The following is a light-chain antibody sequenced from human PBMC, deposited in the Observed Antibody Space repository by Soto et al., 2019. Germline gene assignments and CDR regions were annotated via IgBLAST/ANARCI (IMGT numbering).Light chain of an antibody. CDR1: SSDVGNYNL. Sequence: QSALTPPASVSGSPGQSITISCTGTSSDVGNYNLVSWYQQHPGKAPKLMIYDVSKRPSGVSNRFSGSKSGNTASLTISGLQAYDEADYYCRSHAGDSYVFRNGPKVTV. CDR3: RSHAGDSYV. CDR2: DVS. V-gene: IGLV2-23*02. J-gene: IGLJ1*01.